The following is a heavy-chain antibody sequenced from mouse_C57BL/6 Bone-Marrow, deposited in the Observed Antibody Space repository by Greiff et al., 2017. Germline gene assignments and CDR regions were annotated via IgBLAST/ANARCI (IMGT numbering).Heavy chain of an antibody. J-gene: IGHJ4*01. CDR2: ILPGSGST. CDR3: ARESVYYDYICYAMDY. CDR1: GYTFTGYW. Sequence: QVQLQQSGAELMKPGASVKLSCKATGYTFTGYWIEWVKQRPGHGLEWIGEILPGSGSTNYNEKFKGKATFTADTSSNTAYMQLSSLTTEDSAIYYGARESVYYDYICYAMDYWGQGTSVTVSS. V-gene: IGHV1-9*01. D-gene: IGHD2-4*01.